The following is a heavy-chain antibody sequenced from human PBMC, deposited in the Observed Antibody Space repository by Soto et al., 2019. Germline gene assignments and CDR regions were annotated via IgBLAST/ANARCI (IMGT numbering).Heavy chain of an antibody. CDR2: ISWNDER. D-gene: IGHD2-8*02. J-gene: IGHJ3*01. CDR3: AHRPPMYCTAWLAFEF. CDR1: GFSLTTHEVG. V-gene: IGHV2-5*01. Sequence: QITLKESGPTLVKPTQTLTLTCTVSGFSLTTHEVGVGWIRQPPGKALEWLAFISWNDERRYSPSLKRRLTITKDTAKIQVVLTMANVDPADTGTYFCAHRPPMYCTAWLAFEFWGQVTTVAVSS.